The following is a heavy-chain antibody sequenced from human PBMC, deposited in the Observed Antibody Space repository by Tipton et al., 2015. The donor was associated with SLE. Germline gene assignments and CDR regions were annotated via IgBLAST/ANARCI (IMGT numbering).Heavy chain of an antibody. D-gene: IGHD3-16*01. V-gene: IGHV4-39*07. J-gene: IGHJ4*02. CDR2: INHSGST. CDR1: GGSISSGDYY. Sequence: LRLSCTVSGGSISSGDYYWSWIRQPPGKGLEWIGEINHSGSTNYNPSLKSRVTISVDTSKNQFSLKLSSVTAADTAVYYCARGGFDYWGQGTLVTVSS. CDR3: ARGGFDY.